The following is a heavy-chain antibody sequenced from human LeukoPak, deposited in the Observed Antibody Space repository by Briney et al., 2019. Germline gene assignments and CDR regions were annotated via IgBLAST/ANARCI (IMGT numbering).Heavy chain of an antibody. CDR1: GFTFSSYG. CDR2: ISYDGSNK. Sequence: QPGGSLRLSCAASGFTFSSYGMHWVRQAPGKGLEWAAVISYDGSNKYYADSVKGRFTISRDNSENTLYLQMSSLRAEDTAVYYCAKDLGYCSGGSCYSHSFDYWGQGTLVTVSS. CDR3: AKDLGYCSGGSCYSHSFDY. V-gene: IGHV3-30*18. D-gene: IGHD2-15*01. J-gene: IGHJ4*02.